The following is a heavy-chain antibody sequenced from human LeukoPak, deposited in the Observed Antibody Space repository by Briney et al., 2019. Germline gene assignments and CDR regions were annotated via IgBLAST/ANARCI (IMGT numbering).Heavy chain of an antibody. CDR2: INTDGSST. V-gene: IGHV3-74*01. D-gene: IGHD3-10*01. Sequence: GGSLRLSCAASGFTFSSYWMHWVRQAPGKGLVWVSRINTDGSSTSYADSVKGRFTISRDNAKNSLYLQMNSLRAEDTAVYYCARDSATKVRGPVIGSTDFWGQGTLVTVSS. CDR3: ARDSATKVRGPVIGSTDF. J-gene: IGHJ4*02. CDR1: GFTFSSYW.